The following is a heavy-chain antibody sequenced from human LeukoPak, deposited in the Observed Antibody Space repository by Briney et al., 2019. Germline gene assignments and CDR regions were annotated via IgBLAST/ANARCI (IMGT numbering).Heavy chain of an antibody. CDR3: ATSADRWLQFPFHS. CDR2: VYYTGYT. Sequence: SETLSLTCTVSNGSISDHYWSWIRQPPGKGLEWIGYVYYTGYTKYNPSLKGRLTISLDTSTSQFSLRLTSVTAADTAVYYCATSADRWLQFPFHSWGRGTLVTVSS. V-gene: IGHV4-59*11. D-gene: IGHD5-24*01. CDR1: NGSISDHY. J-gene: IGHJ4*02.